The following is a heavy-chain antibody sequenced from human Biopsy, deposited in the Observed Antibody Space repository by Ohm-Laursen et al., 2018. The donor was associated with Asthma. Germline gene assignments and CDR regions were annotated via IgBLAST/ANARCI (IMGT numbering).Heavy chain of an antibody. V-gene: IGHV3-53*01. D-gene: IGHD3-22*01. J-gene: IGHJ4*02. Sequence: SLRLSCAASGFAVSRDYMFWVRQAPGKGLEWVSAIYSGGTSHTADSVRGRFTISRDYSKNTLYLQMHSLRAEDTDVYYCARGDSSNWSHYYFDYWGQGTLVTVSS. CDR1: GFAVSRDY. CDR3: ARGDSSNWSHYYFDY. CDR2: IYSGGTS.